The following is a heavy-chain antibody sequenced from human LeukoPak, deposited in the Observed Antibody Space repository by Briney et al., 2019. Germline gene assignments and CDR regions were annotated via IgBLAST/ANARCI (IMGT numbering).Heavy chain of an antibody. Sequence: PSETLSLTCTVSRGSISGSSYYWGWIRQPPGKGLEWIVSIYYSGSTYYNPSLKSRVTISVDTSKNQFSLKLSSVTAADTAVYYCARATAIKVELSHFDYWGQGTLVTLSS. CDR3: ARATAIKVELSHFDY. J-gene: IGHJ4*02. CDR1: RGSISGSSYY. V-gene: IGHV4-39*07. CDR2: IYYSGST. D-gene: IGHD5-24*01.